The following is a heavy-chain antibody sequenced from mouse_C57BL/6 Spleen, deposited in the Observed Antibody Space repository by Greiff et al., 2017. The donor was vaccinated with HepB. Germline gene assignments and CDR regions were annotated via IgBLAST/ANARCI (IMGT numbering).Heavy chain of an antibody. J-gene: IGHJ2*01. CDR1: GYTFTSYW. Sequence: QVHVKQPGAELVKPGASVKVSCKASGYTFTSYWMHWVKQRPGQGLEWIGRIHPSDSDTNYNQKFKGKATLTVDKSSSTAYMQLSSLTSEDSAVYYCAILPLITTVVDYWGQGTTLTVSS. V-gene: IGHV1-74*01. CDR2: IHPSDSDT. D-gene: IGHD1-1*01. CDR3: AILPLITTVVDY.